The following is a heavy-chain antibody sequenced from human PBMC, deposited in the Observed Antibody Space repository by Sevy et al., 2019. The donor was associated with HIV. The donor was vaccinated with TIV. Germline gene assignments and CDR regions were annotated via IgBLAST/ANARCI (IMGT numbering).Heavy chain of an antibody. V-gene: IGHV1-18*01. D-gene: IGHD4-17*01. Sequence: ASVKVSCSASGYTFTTYGISWVRQAPGQGLEWMGWISAYNGNTNYAQKFRGRVIMTTDTSTSTAYMELRSLRSDDTAVYYCARHGDSLHDYGDHDQCYYYFHMDVWGSGTTVSVSS. CDR2: ISAYNGNT. CDR3: ARHGDSLHDYGDHDQCYYYFHMDV. CDR1: GYTFTTYG. J-gene: IGHJ6*03.